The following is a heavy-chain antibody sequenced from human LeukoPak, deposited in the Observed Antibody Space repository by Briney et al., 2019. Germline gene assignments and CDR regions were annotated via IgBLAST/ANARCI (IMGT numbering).Heavy chain of an antibody. CDR1: GFTFSSYS. CDR2: ISSSSSYI. V-gene: IGHV3-21*01. Sequence: GGSLRLSCAASGFTFSSYSMNWVRQAPGKGLEWVSSISSSSSYIYYADSVKGRFTISRDNAKNSLYLQMNSLRAEDTAVYYCARDIYYDSSGYLLGYPQNFFDYWGQGTLVTVSS. CDR3: ARDIYYDSSGYLLGYPQNFFDY. J-gene: IGHJ4*02. D-gene: IGHD3-22*01.